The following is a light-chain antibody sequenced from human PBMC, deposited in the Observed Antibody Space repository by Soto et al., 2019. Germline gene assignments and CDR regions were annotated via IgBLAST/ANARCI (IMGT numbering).Light chain of an antibody. CDR2: GNS. V-gene: IGLV1-40*01. J-gene: IGLJ2*01. CDR1: SSNIGAGYD. CDR3: QSSDSSLSGVV. Sequence: QSVLTQPPSVSGAPGQRVTISCTGSSSNIGAGYDVHWYQQLPGTAPKLLIYGNSNRPSGVPDRFSGSKSGTPASLAITGLQAEDEADYYCQSSDSSLSGVVFGGGTKLTVL.